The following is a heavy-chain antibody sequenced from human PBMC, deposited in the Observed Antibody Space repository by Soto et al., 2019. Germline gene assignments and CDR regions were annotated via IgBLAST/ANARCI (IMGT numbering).Heavy chain of an antibody. Sequence: ASVKVSCKASGYTFTSYDINWVRQATGQGLEWMGWMNPNSGNTGYAQKFQGRVTMTRNTSISTAYMELSSLRSEDTAVYYCARGFGITGTTFYYMDVWGKGTTVTVSS. CDR1: GYTFTSYD. J-gene: IGHJ6*03. D-gene: IGHD1-20*01. CDR3: ARGFGITGTTFYYMDV. CDR2: MNPNSGNT. V-gene: IGHV1-8*01.